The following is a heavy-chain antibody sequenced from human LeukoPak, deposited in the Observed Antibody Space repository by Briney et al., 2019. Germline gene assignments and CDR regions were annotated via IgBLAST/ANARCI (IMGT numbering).Heavy chain of an antibody. CDR3: ARVISATVKQRGYYMDV. V-gene: IGHV4-34*01. CDR1: GGSVSGYY. CDR2: INHRGGT. J-gene: IGHJ6*03. D-gene: IGHD4-11*01. Sequence: SETLSLTWAVYGGSVSGYYWSWIRQPPGKWLEWVGEINHRGGTNYNPSFKSEFTISVDTSNNPSSLQLNSLTAADTAVYYSARVISATVKQRGYYMDVWGKGTTVTASS.